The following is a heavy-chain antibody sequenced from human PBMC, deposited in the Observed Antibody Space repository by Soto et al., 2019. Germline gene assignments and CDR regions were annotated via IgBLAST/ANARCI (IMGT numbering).Heavy chain of an antibody. CDR1: GGSISSNH. CDR2: ISYSGST. Sequence: PSETLSLTCTVSGGSISSNHWNWIRQPPGKGLEWIGYISYSGSTNYNPSLKSRVTISIDTSKNQFSLKLSSVTAAVTAVYYCASLYYFTMDVWGQGATVTVSS. V-gene: IGHV4-59*08. J-gene: IGHJ6*02. CDR3: ASLYYFTMDV.